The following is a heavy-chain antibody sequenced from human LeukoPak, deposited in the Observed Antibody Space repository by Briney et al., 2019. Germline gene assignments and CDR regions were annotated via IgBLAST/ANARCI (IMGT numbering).Heavy chain of an antibody. CDR3: ARDRRTRIAAAGLAG. J-gene: IGHJ4*02. D-gene: IGHD6-13*01. V-gene: IGHV1-69*06. Sequence: SVKVSCKASGGTFSSYAISWVRQAPGQGLEWMGGIIPIFSTANYAQKFQGRVTITADKSTSTAYMELSRLRSDDTAVYYCARDRRTRIAAAGLAGWGQGTLVTVSS. CDR1: GGTFSSYA. CDR2: IIPIFSTA.